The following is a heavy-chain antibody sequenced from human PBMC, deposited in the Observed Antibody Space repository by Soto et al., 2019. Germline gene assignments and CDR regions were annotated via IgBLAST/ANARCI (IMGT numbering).Heavy chain of an antibody. CDR1: GFTFSSYW. J-gene: IGHJ4*02. CDR3: ARVLDYYGSGSPI. V-gene: IGHV3-7*01. CDR2: IKQDGSEK. Sequence: PGGSLRLACAASGFTFSSYWMSWVRQAPGKGLEWVANIKQDGSEKYYVDSVKGRFTISRDNAKNSLYLQMNSLRAEDTALYYCARVLDYYGSGSPIWGQGTLVTVSS. D-gene: IGHD3-10*01.